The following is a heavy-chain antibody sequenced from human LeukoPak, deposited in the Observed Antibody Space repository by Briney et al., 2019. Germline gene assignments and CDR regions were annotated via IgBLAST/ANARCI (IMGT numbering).Heavy chain of an antibody. V-gene: IGHV1-2*06. CDR2: INPNSGGT. CDR3: ARVQGRYYDSSGYPPSY. Sequence: ASVKVSCKASGYTFTGYYMHWVRQAPGQGLEWMGRINPNSGGTNYAQKFQGRVTMTRDTSISTAYMELSRLRPDDTAVYYCARVQGRYYDSSGYPPSYWGQGTLVTVSS. CDR1: GYTFTGYY. J-gene: IGHJ4*02. D-gene: IGHD3-22*01.